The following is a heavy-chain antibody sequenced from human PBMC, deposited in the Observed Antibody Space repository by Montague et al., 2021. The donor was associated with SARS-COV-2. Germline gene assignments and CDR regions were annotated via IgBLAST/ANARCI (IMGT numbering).Heavy chain of an antibody. CDR3: ARNLGSGWAFFDY. CDR2: ISSSSSYI. D-gene: IGHD6-19*01. CDR1: GFTFSSYS. V-gene: IGHV3-21*01. Sequence: SLRLSCAASGFTFSSYSVNWVRQAPGKGLEWVSPISSSSSYIYYADSVKGRFTISRDNAKNSLYLQMNSLRAEDTAVYYCARNLGSGWAFFDYWGQGTLVTVSS. J-gene: IGHJ4*02.